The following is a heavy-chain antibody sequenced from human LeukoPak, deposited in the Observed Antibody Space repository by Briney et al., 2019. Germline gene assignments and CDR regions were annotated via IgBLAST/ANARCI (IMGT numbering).Heavy chain of an antibody. CDR2: RSSSYSTI. J-gene: IGHJ4*02. CDR1: GYTYSDYY. D-gene: IGHD5-12*01. V-gene: IGHV3-11*04. Sequence: SLRLSWSASGYTYSDYYRNWVREAPQNWLQWVSHRSSSYSTIYYAGAAKGRFTIARDHAKNSVYLEINSLRAATTAVYDCARGSLHSAYGFDYWGQGTLVTVSS. CDR3: ARGSLHSAYGFDY.